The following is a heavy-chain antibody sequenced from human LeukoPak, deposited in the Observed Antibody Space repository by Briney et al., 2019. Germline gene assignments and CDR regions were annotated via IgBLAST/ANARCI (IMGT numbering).Heavy chain of an antibody. Sequence: ASVKVSCKASGYTFTSYDNNWVRQATGQGLEWMGWMNPNSGNTGYAQKFQGRVTMTRNTSISTAYMELSSLRSEDTAVYYCARSYYDILTGYYQLYYFDYWGQGTLVTVSS. CDR1: GYTFTSYD. V-gene: IGHV1-8*01. D-gene: IGHD3-9*01. CDR3: ARSYYDILTGYYQLYYFDY. CDR2: MNPNSGNT. J-gene: IGHJ4*02.